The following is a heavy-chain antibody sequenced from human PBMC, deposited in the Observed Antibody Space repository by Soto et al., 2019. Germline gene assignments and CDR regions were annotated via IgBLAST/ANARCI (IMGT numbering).Heavy chain of an antibody. Sequence: ASVKVSCKTSGYTFINYYMHWVRQAPGQGLEWLGRINPNDGSTTYAQKIQARATMTRDTSTTTFYMDLRSLTADDTALYYCAREMATAGSFDFWGQGTQVTVSS. D-gene: IGHD5-18*01. CDR3: AREMATAGSFDF. V-gene: IGHV1-46*03. CDR1: GYTFINYY. CDR2: INPNDGST. J-gene: IGHJ4*02.